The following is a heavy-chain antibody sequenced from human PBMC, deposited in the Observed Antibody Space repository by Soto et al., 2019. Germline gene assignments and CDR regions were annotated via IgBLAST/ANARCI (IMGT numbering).Heavy chain of an antibody. Sequence: GGSLRLSCAASGFTFSSYAMHWVRQAPGKGLEWVAVISYDGSNKYYADSVKGRFTISRDNSKNTLYLQMNSLRAEDTAVYYCAREAKGINYDFWSGYYVYWGRGTLVTVSS. CDR2: ISYDGSNK. D-gene: IGHD3-3*01. CDR1: GFTFSSYA. J-gene: IGHJ4*02. CDR3: AREAKGINYDFWSGYYVY. V-gene: IGHV3-30-3*01.